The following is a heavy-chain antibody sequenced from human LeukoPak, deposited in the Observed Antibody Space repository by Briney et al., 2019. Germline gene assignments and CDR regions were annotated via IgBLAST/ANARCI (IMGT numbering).Heavy chain of an antibody. J-gene: IGHJ4*02. V-gene: IGHV3-74*01. CDR1: GFTFSSYS. Sequence: GGSLRLSCAASGFTFSSYSMNWVRQAPGKGLEWVSRIASDGSSTTYADSVKGRFSISRDNAKNTLYLQMNSLRVEDTAVYYCARGRPHGNDYWGQGTLVTVSS. CDR2: IASDGSST. CDR3: ARGRPHGNDY. D-gene: IGHD4-23*01.